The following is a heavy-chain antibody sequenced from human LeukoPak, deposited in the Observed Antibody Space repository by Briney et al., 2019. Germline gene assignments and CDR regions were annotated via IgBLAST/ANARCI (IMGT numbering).Heavy chain of an antibody. J-gene: IGHJ4*02. CDR3: ARKDGDY. CDR2: IYSSGST. V-gene: IGHV4-4*07. CDR1: GASISAFH. Sequence: SKTLSLTCTVSGASISAFHWTWFRQPAGKGLEWIGLIYSSGSTLFNPSLKSRVAVSVDLTKNQLSLKLTSVTAADTAMYYCARKDGDYWGRGTLVTVSS.